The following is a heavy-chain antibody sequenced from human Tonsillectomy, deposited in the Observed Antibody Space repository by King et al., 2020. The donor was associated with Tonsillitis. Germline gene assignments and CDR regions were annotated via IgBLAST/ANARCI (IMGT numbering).Heavy chain of an antibody. V-gene: IGHV3-30*02. D-gene: IGHD3-10*01. CDR3: AEGYGLGGYYPYFDY. J-gene: IGHJ4*02. Sequence: QLVQSGGGVVQPGGSLRLSCAASGFTFSSHGMHWVRQAPGKGLEWVAFIRYDGSNKYYADSVKGRFTISRDNSKNTLYLQMNSLRGEDTAVYYCAEGYGLGGYYPYFDYWGQGTLVTVSS. CDR2: IRYDGSNK. CDR1: GFTFSSHG.